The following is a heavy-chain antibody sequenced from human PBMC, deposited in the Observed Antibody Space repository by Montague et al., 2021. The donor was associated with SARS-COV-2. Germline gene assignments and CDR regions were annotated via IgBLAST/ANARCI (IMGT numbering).Heavy chain of an antibody. CDR2: SCNRGSA. CDR3: ASERQYNWFDA. CDR1: GGSLSSDY. J-gene: IGHJ5*02. Sequence: SETLSLTCTVSGGSLSSDYWSWIRQPQGKGLGWIGNSCNRGSANSNPSLKSRVTLSVATSKNQFPLTLYSVTAADTAVYYCASERQYNWFDAWGQGTLVTVSS. D-gene: IGHD1-14*01. V-gene: IGHV4-59*01.